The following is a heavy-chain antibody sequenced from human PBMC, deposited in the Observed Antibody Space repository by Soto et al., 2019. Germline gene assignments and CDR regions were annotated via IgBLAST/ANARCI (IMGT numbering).Heavy chain of an antibody. CDR2: INTLSSAI. V-gene: IGHV3-11*01. J-gene: IGHJ4*02. CDR1: GFIFSDYY. D-gene: IGHD6-19*01. Sequence: QEHLMESGGGLVKPGGSLRLSCAGSGFIFSDYYITWIRRAPGKGLEWVSYINTLSSAIYYADSVKGRFTISRDNAKKSVYLQMNSLRAEDTAVHYCARRLQWQLRPLDSWGRGTLVTVSS. CDR3: ARRLQWQLRPLDS.